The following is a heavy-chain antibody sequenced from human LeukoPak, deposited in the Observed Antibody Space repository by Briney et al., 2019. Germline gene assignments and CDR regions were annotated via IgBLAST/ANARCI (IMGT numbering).Heavy chain of an antibody. CDR1: GYTFTSYD. D-gene: IGHD3-10*01. J-gene: IGHJ5*02. V-gene: IGHV1-8*01. CDR3: ARDRDRDYYGSGSYYKRGHWFDP. CDR2: MNPNSGNT. Sequence: ASVKVSCKASGYTFTSYDINRVRQATGQGLEWMGWMNPNSGNTGYAQKFHGRVTMTRSTSISTAYMELSSLRSEDTAVYYCARDRDRDYYGSGSYYKRGHWFDPWGQGTLVTVSS.